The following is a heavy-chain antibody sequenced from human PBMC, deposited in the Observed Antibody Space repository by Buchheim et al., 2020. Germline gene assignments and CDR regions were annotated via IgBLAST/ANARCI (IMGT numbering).Heavy chain of an antibody. Sequence: EVQLVDSGGGLVKPGESLRLSCVASGFTFTSYSMTWVRQAPGKGLEWVASIGPSTNFIYYADSVKGRFTISRDNAKNSLSLQMDSLPAVDTGFYYCAREEYSGAYYADYWGQGTL. CDR3: AREEYSGAYYADY. D-gene: IGHD1-26*01. CDR2: IGPSTNFI. CDR1: GFTFTSYS. J-gene: IGHJ4*02. V-gene: IGHV3-21*01.